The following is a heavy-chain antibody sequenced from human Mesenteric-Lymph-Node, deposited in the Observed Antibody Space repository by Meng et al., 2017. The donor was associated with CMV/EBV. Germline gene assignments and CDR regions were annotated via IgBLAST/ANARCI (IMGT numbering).Heavy chain of an antibody. D-gene: IGHD2-2*01. CDR1: YSCTGYY. CDR3: AREDCSTTNCYYYFDY. CDR2: SKPSSGGT. J-gene: IGHJ4*02. Sequence: YSCTGYYIDVVRHAPGQGLEGVGRSKPSSGGTNFEQKFQGRVTMARDTSISTAYMELSRLRSDDTAVYYCAREDCSTTNCYYYFDYWGQGTLVTVSS. V-gene: IGHV1-2*06.